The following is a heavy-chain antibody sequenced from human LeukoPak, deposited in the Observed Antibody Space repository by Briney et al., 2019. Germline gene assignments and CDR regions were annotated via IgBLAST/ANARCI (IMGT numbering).Heavy chain of an antibody. D-gene: IGHD2-15*01. J-gene: IGHJ3*02. V-gene: IGHV3-21*01. Sequence: PGGSLRLSCAASGFTFNTYSMNWVRQAPGKGLEWVSSISSSSSYIYYADSVKGRFTISRDNAKNSLYLQMDSLRAEDTAVYYCAREYCSGGSCYNDAFDIWGQGTMVTVSS. CDR1: GFTFNTYS. CDR2: ISSSSSYI. CDR3: AREYCSGGSCYNDAFDI.